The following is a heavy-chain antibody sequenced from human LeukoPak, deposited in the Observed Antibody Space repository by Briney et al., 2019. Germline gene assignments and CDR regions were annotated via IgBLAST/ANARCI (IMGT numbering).Heavy chain of an antibody. CDR1: GFTFSSYA. J-gene: IGHJ6*03. CDR2: IRYDGSNK. Sequence: GGSLRLSCAASGFTFSSYAMHWVRQAPGKGLEWVAFIRYDGSNKYYADSVKGRFTISRDNSKNTLYLQMNSLRAEDTAVYYCAKVRSSSGWFRDYYYYMDVWGKGTTVTISS. V-gene: IGHV3-30*02. D-gene: IGHD6-19*01. CDR3: AKVRSSSGWFRDYYYYMDV.